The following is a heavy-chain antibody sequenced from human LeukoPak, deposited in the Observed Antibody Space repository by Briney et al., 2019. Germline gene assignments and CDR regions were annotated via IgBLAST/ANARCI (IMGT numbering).Heavy chain of an antibody. V-gene: IGHV3-53*01. CDR3: ATTGKTGTVDY. D-gene: IGHD1-1*01. J-gene: IGHJ4*02. CDR1: GFTVSSNY. Sequence: PGGSLRLSCAASGFTVSSNYMSWVRQAPGKGLEWVSVIYSGGNTYYADSVKGRFTISRDNSKNTLYLQMNSLRAEDTAVYYCATTGKTGTVDYWGQGTLVTVSS. CDR2: IYSGGNT.